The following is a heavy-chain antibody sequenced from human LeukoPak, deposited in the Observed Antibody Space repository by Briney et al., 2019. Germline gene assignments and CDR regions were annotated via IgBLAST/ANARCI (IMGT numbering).Heavy chain of an antibody. D-gene: IGHD3-10*01. CDR2: IDYSGGNT. J-gene: IGHJ5*02. Sequence: GSLRLSCTASGFTLSSYEMSWIRQAPGKGLEWVSSIDYSGGNTHYADSVKGRFTISRDNSKNTLYLQMNSLRAEDTAVYYCAKAFTHPGYYGSGSYYSPRVPFDPWGQGTLVTVSS. CDR3: AKAFTHPGYYGSGSYYSPRVPFDP. V-gene: IGHV3-23*01. CDR1: GFTLSSYE.